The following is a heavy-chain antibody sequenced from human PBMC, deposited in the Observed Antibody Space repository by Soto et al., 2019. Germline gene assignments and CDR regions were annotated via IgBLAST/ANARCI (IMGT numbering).Heavy chain of an antibody. Sequence: ASVKVSCKASGYTVTSYTISWVRQAPAQGLEWVGWIGPSSGNTDSARNLQGRVTMTPDTSTSTAYMELRRLRSDDTAVYYCARDTGNFFDYWGQGTLVTVSS. J-gene: IGHJ4*02. CDR1: GYTVTSYT. V-gene: IGHV1-18*01. CDR2: IGPSSGNT. CDR3: ARDTGNFFDY.